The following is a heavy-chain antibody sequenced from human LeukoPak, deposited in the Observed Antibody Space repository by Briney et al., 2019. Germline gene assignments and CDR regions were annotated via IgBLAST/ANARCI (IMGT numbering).Heavy chain of an antibody. CDR3: ARERIIVYYYYMDV. D-gene: IGHD1-26*01. J-gene: IGHJ6*03. V-gene: IGHV4-4*02. CDR1: GGSITSSNW. Sequence: PSETLSLTCAVSGGSITSSNWWSWVRQPPGKGLEWIGNIFYSGSTYYNPSLKSRVTISVDTSKNQFSLKLSSVTAADTAVYYCARERIIVYYYYMDVWGKGTTVTVSS. CDR2: IFYSGST.